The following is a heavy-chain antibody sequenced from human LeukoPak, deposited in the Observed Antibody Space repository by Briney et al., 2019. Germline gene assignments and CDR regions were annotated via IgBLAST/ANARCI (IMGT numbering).Heavy chain of an antibody. CDR1: GFTFSSYW. CDR2: IKQDGSEK. V-gene: IGHV3-7*01. D-gene: IGHD3-22*01. Sequence: GGSLRLSCAASGFTFSSYWMSWVRQAPGKGLEWVANIKQDGSEKYYVDSVKGRFTISRDNAKNSLYLQMNSLRAEDTAVYYCARSGLSVTYYYDPWDAFDIWGQGTMVTVSS. J-gene: IGHJ3*02. CDR3: ARSGLSVTYYYDPWDAFDI.